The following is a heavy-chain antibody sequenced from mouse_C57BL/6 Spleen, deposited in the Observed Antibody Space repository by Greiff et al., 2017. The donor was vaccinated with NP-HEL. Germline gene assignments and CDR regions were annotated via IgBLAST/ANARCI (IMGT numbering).Heavy chain of an antibody. CDR2: IYPGDGDT. Sequence: VQLQQSGPELVKPGASVKISCKASGYAFSSSWMNWVKQRPGKGLEWIGRIYPGDGDTNYNGKFKGKATLTADKSSSTAYMQLSSLTSEDSAVYFCARSGITHYFDYWGQGTTLTVAS. V-gene: IGHV1-82*01. CDR3: ARSGITHYFDY. D-gene: IGHD2-4*01. CDR1: GYAFSSSW. J-gene: IGHJ2*01.